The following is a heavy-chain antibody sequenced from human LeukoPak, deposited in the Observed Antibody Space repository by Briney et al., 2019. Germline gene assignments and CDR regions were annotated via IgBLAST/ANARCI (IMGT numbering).Heavy chain of an antibody. D-gene: IGHD3-10*01. J-gene: IGHJ4*02. Sequence: SGPTLVNPPETLTLTCNVSGFSLNTGRMGVSWIRQPPGKALEWLAHIFSNDKESYNTSLKSRLSISKDTSKSQVVLTLTNTDPADTAIYYCTQIRDSWFYFDSWGQGTLVTVSS. CDR2: IFSNDKE. CDR1: GFSLNTGRMG. V-gene: IGHV2-26*01. CDR3: TQIRDSWFYFDS.